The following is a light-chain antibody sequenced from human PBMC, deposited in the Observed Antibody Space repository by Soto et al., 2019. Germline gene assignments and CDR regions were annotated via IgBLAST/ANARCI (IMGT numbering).Light chain of an antibody. CDR1: QSVSYY. Sequence: IVLTQSPGALSLSPGERATLSCRASQSVSYYLAWYQQKPGQAPRLLIYDASSRATGVPDRFSGSGSGTDFTLTISRLEPEDFAVYYCQQYSSSPGPFGEGTKVDIK. J-gene: IGKJ1*01. CDR3: QQYSSSPGP. CDR2: DAS. V-gene: IGKV3-20*01.